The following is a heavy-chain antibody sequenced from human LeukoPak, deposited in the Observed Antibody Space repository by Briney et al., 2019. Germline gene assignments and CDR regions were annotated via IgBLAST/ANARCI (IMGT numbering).Heavy chain of an antibody. D-gene: IGHD2-15*01. J-gene: IGHJ1*01. V-gene: IGHV3-30*02. CDR2: IRYDGSNK. CDR1: ELTFSNYG. CDR3: AKSSSSSCPQD. Sequence: PGGSLRLSCAAAELTFSNYGMHWVRQAPGKGLERVAVIRYDGSNKYYADFVKGRFTISRDNSKNTLYLQMNSLTAEDTAMYYCAKSSSSSCPQDWGQRTLVTVSS.